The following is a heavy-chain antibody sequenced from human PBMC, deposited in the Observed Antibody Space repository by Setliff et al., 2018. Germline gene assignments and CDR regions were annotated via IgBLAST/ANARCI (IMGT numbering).Heavy chain of an antibody. CDR3: ARDKGDGYGVDAYAGGGFDI. J-gene: IGHJ3*02. V-gene: IGHV4-38-2*02. CDR2: MYPGRST. Sequence: SETLSLTCDVSGYSITSGHYWGWIRQPPGKGLEWIGSMYPGRSTYYNPSLKSRVTVSVDTSKKQFSLKLSSVTAADTAVYYCARDKGDGYGVDAYAGGGFDIWGQGTMVTVSS. CDR1: GYSITSGHY. D-gene: IGHD4-17*01.